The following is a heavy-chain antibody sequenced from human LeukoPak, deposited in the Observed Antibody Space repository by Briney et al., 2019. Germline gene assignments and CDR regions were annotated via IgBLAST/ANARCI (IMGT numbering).Heavy chain of an antibody. Sequence: ASVKVSCKASGYTFTSYGISWVRQAPGQGLEWMGWMNPNSGNTGYAQKFQGRVTMTRNTSISTAYMELSSLRSEDTAVYYCARGRITMVRGANPIDYWGQGTLVTVSS. CDR3: ARGRITMVRGANPIDY. D-gene: IGHD3-10*01. CDR1: GYTFTSYG. V-gene: IGHV1-8*02. J-gene: IGHJ4*02. CDR2: MNPNSGNT.